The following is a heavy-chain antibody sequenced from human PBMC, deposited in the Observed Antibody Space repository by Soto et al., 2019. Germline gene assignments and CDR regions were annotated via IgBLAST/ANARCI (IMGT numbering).Heavy chain of an antibody. D-gene: IGHD6-13*01. CDR1: GGSISSGGYY. CDR3: ARLNIAAAGRGPVY. CDR2: IYYSGIT. V-gene: IGHV4-31*03. J-gene: IGHJ4*02. Sequence: SETLSLTCTVSGGSISSGGYYWSWIRQHPGKGLEWIGYIYYSGITYYNPSLKSRVTISVDTSKNQFSLKLSSVTAADTAVYYCARLNIAAAGRGPVYWGQGTLVTVSS.